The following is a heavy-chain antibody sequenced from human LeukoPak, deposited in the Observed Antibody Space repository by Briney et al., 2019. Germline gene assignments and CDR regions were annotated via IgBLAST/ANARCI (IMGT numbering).Heavy chain of an antibody. V-gene: IGHV4-59*01. J-gene: IGHJ4*02. Sequence: SETLSLTCTVSGRSISSYYWSWIRQPPGKGLEWIGYIYYSGSTNYNPSLKSRVAISVDTSKNQFSLKLSSVTAADTAVYYCARGYSYGGAYYFDYWGQGTLVTVSS. CDR2: IYYSGST. D-gene: IGHD5-18*01. CDR1: GRSISSYY. CDR3: ARGYSYGGAYYFDY.